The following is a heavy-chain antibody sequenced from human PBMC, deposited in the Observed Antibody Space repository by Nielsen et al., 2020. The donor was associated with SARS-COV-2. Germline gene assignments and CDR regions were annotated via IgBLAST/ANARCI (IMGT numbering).Heavy chain of an antibody. CDR2: INHSGST. J-gene: IGHJ6*02. CDR1: GGSFSGYY. V-gene: IGHV4-34*01. Sequence: SETLSLTCAVYGGSFSGYYWSWIRQPPGKGLEWIGEINHSGSTNYNPSLKSRVTISVDTSMNQFSLKLSSVTAADTAVYYCARAYAGMDTVVRYYYYGMDVWGQGTTVTVSS. CDR3: ARAYAGMDTVVRYYYYGMDV. D-gene: IGHD2-2*03.